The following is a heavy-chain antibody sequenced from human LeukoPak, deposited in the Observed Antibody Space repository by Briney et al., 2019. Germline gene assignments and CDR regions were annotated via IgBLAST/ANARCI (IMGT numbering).Heavy chain of an antibody. CDR3: ARDWGSDEAIDY. CDR1: GFTFSSYA. Sequence: GGSLRLSCAASGFTFSSYAMSWVRQAPGKGLEWVAVIWHDGRNKYYADSVKGRFTISRDNSKNTVLLQMNSLRAEDTAIYYCARDWGSDEAIDYWGQGTLVTVSP. J-gene: IGHJ4*02. CDR2: IWHDGRNK. D-gene: IGHD2-21*02. V-gene: IGHV3-33*08.